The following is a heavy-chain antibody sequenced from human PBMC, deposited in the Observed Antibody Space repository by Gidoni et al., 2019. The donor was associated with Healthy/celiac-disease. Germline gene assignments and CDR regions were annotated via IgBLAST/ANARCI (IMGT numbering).Heavy chain of an antibody. V-gene: IGHV1-2*02. D-gene: IGHD1-26*01. Sequence: QVQLVQSGAEVKKPGASVKVSCKASGYTFTGYYMHWVRQAPGQGLEWMGWINPNSGGTNYAQKFQGRVTMTRDTSISTAYMELSRLRSDDTAVYYCAIETDIGSSYNWFDPWGQGTLVTVSS. CDR3: AIETDIGSSYNWFDP. J-gene: IGHJ5*02. CDR2: INPNSGGT. CDR1: GYTFTGYY.